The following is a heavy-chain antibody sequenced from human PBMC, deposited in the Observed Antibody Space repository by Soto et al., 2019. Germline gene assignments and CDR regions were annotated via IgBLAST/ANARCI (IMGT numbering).Heavy chain of an antibody. CDR1: GGSISSYY. J-gene: IGHJ4*02. V-gene: IGHV4-59*01. CDR2: IFYSGST. CDR3: ARRWGPTFDF. D-gene: IGHD1-26*01. Sequence: QVQLQESGPGLVKPSETLSLTCTVSGGSISSYYWSWIRQPPGKELEWIGYIFYSGSTNYNPSLSSRVIISVDTSKNQFSLKLSSVTAADTAVYFFARRWGPTFDFWGQGTLVTVSS.